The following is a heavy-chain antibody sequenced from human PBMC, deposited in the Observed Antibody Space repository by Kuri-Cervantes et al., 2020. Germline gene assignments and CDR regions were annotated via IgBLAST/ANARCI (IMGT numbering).Heavy chain of an antibody. Sequence: GGSLRLSCAASGFTVSSNYMSWVRQAPGKGLEWVSVIYSGGSTYYADSVKGRFTISRDNSKNTLYLQMNSLRAEDTAVYYCAREGGWQQPVLDYWGQGTLVTVSS. CDR3: AREGGWQQPVLDY. D-gene: IGHD6-13*01. CDR2: IYSGGST. V-gene: IGHV3-53*05. CDR1: GFTVSSNY. J-gene: IGHJ4*02.